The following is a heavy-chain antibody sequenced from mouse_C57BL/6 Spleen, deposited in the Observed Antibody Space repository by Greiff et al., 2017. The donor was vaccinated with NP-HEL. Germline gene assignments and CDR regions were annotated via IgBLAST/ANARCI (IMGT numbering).Heavy chain of an antibody. CDR2: INPNNGGT. CDR3: ARGDYDYSFAY. Sequence: VQLQQSGPELVKPGASVKMSCKASGYTFTDSNMHWVKQSHGKSLEWIGYINPNNGGTSYNQKFKGKATLTVNKSSSTAYMELRSLTEEESAVYYCARGDYDYSFAYWGQGTLVTVSA. CDR1: GYTFTDSN. D-gene: IGHD2-4*01. V-gene: IGHV1-22*01. J-gene: IGHJ3*01.